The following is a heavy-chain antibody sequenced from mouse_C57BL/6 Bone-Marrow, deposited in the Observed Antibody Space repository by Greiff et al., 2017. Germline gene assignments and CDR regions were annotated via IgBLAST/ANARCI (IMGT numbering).Heavy chain of an antibody. CDR1: GYTFTSYW. Sequence: QVQLKQPGAELVMPGASVKLSCKASGYTFTSYWMHWVKQRPGQGLEWIGEIDPSDSYTNYNQKFKGKSTLTVDKSSSTAYMQLSSLTSEDSAVYYCARWGLRLPGPFAYWGQGTLVTVSA. CDR2: IDPSDSYT. CDR3: ARWGLRLPGPFAY. D-gene: IGHD3-2*02. V-gene: IGHV1-69*01. J-gene: IGHJ3*01.